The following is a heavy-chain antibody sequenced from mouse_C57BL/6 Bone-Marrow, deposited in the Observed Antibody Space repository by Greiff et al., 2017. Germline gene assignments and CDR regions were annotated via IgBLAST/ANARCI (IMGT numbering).Heavy chain of an antibody. Sequence: EVKVVESEGGLVQPGSSMKLSCTASGFTFSDYYMAWVRQVPEKGLEWVANINYDGSRTYYLDSLKSRFMISGDNAKNILYLQMSSLKSEDTATYYCARARSFYDDDIFANWDRGKLITVTA. D-gene: IGHD2-4*01. CDR3: ARARSFYDDDIFAN. CDR1: GFTFSDYY. CDR2: INYDGSRT. V-gene: IGHV5-16*01. J-gene: IGHJ3*01.